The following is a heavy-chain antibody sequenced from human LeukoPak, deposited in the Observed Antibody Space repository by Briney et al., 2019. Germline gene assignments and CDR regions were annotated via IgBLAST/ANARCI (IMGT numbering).Heavy chain of an antibody. CDR2: INSNSGGT. D-gene: IGHD6-6*01. CDR3: ARVRRPEYSSSSYYYYMDV. Sequence: GASVKVSCTASGYTFTGYYIHWVRQAPGQGLEWMGWINSNSGGTNYAQKFQGRVTMTRDTSTTTAYMELNRLRSDDTAVYYCARVRRPEYSSSSYYYYMDVRGKGTTVTVSS. CDR1: GYTFTGYY. V-gene: IGHV1-2*02. J-gene: IGHJ6*03.